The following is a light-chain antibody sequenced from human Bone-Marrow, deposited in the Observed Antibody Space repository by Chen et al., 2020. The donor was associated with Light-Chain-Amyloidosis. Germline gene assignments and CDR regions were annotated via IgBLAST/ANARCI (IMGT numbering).Light chain of an antibody. J-gene: IGLJ2*01. CDR3: SSYTSTTTDVI. V-gene: IGLV2-14*01. Sequence: QSALTQPASVSGSPGQSITISCTGPSRDIGTFNYVSWYQQHPGKAPQLIIFEVSNRPSGVSDRFSGSKSGNTASLTISGLQPGDEADFYCSSYTSTTTDVIFGGGTKLTVL. CDR2: EVS. CDR1: SRDIGTFNY.